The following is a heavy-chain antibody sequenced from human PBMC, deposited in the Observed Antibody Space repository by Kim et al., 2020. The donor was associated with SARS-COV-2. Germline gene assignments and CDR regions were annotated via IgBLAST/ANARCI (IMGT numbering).Heavy chain of an antibody. CDR2: IYYSGST. D-gene: IGHD6-13*01. CDR1: GGSISSSSYY. Sequence: SETLSLTCTVSGGSISSSSYYWGWIRQPPGKGLEWIGSIYYSGSTYYNPSLKSRVTISVDTSKNQFSLKLSSVTAADTAVYYCARLLKDGYGSSWQYYFDYWGQGTLVTVSS. V-gene: IGHV4-39*01. J-gene: IGHJ4*02. CDR3: ARLLKDGYGSSWQYYFDY.